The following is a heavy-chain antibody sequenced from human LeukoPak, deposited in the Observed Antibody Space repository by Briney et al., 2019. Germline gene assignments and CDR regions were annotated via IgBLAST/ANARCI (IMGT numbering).Heavy chain of an antibody. Sequence: GGSLRLSCVGSGFIFGKYAMTWIRQVPVKGLEWVSSISSSSSYIYYADSVKGRFTISRDNAKNSLYLQMNSLRAEDTAVYYCARVDIVVSTDYYYYGMDVCGQGTTVTVSS. CDR1: GFIFGKYA. J-gene: IGHJ6*02. CDR3: ARVDIVVSTDYYYYGMDV. V-gene: IGHV3-21*01. CDR2: ISSSSSYI. D-gene: IGHD2-15*01.